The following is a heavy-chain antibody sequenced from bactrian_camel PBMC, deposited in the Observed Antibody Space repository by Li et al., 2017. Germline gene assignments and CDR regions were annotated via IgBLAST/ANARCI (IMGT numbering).Heavy chain of an antibody. D-gene: IGHD5*01. V-gene: IGHV3S57*01. CDR1: GYIRSRYC. CDR2: IAGTPLT. J-gene: IGHJ4*01. CDR3: AEGWIHNF. Sequence: HVQLVESGGGSVQAGGSMRLACEVSGYIRSRYCLGWFRQAPGKEREGVAVIAGTPLTYGDSVRGRFSISQDNAKNTLYLQLNSLKTEDTAMYYCAEGWIHNFWGQGTQVTVS.